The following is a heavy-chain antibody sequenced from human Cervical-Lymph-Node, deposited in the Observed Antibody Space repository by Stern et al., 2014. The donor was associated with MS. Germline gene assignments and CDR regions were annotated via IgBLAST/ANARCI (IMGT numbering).Heavy chain of an antibody. CDR1: GGSISSGRDY. D-gene: IGHD5-18*01. J-gene: IGHJ4*02. CDR3: ASGYRIFDY. Sequence: VQLVESGPGLVKPSQTLSLTCTVSGGSISSGRDYWSWIRQPVGKGLEWIGRFHASGSAFYTPSLKSRVTISTDTSMNQFSLELNSATAADTAIYYCASGYRIFDYWGQGILVTVSS. CDR2: FHASGSA. V-gene: IGHV4-61*02.